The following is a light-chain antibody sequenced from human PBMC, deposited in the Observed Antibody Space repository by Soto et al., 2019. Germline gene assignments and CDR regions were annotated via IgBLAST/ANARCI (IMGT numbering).Light chain of an antibody. CDR3: MTTLQTPRFA. J-gene: IGKJ3*01. CDR1: QSLLHSNGYNY. V-gene: IGKV2-28*01. Sequence: DIVMTQSPRSLPVTPGEPASISCRSSQSLLHSNGYNYLDWYLQKPGQSPQLLIYLGSNRASGVHDRFSGSGLSRDLTLKISRGAAEDVRVYYCMTTLQTPRFAFGPGTKVDSK. CDR2: LGS.